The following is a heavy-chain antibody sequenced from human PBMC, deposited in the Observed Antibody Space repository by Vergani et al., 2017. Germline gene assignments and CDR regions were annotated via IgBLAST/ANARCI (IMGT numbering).Heavy chain of an antibody. Sequence: QVQLQESGPGLVKPSQTLSLTCTVSGGSISSGSYYWSWIRQPAGKGLEWIGRIYTSGSNNYNPSLKSRVTISVDTSKNQFSLKLSSVTAADTAVYYCARRAARGTYYFDYWGQGTLVTVSS. D-gene: IGHD6-6*01. CDR1: GGSISSGSYY. V-gene: IGHV4-61*02. CDR2: IYTSGSN. J-gene: IGHJ4*02. CDR3: ARRAARGTYYFDY.